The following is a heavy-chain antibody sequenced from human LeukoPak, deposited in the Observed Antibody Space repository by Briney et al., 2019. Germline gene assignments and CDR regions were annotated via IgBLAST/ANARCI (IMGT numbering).Heavy chain of an antibody. CDR1: GYSISSGYY. Sequence: SETLSLTCTVSGYSISSGYYWGWIRQPPGKGLEWIGSIYHSGSTYYNPSLKSRVTISVDTSKNQFSLKLSSVTAADTAVYYCARQPYGDYVSWGQGTLVTVSS. J-gene: IGHJ4*02. CDR3: ARQPYGDYVS. D-gene: IGHD4-17*01. V-gene: IGHV4-38-2*02. CDR2: IYHSGST.